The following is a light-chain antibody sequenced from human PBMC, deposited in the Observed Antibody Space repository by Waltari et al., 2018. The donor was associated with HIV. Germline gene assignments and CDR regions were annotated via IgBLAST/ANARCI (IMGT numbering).Light chain of an antibody. Sequence: EIVLTQSPATLSLSPGERATLSCRASQSVSSYLAWYQQKHGQAPKLLIYGASNRVTGLPARFSGRGSGTDFTFTISSLEPEDFAVYYCQQRRNWPPGATFGGGTKVEIK. J-gene: IGKJ4*01. CDR3: QQRRNWPPGAT. CDR2: GAS. CDR1: QSVSSY. V-gene: IGKV3-11*01.